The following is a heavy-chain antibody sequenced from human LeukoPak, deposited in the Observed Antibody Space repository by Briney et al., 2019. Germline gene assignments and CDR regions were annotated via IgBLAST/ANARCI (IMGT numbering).Heavy chain of an antibody. CDR1: GGSPSGYH. D-gene: IGHD3-22*01. J-gene: IGHJ4*02. V-gene: IGHV4-34*01. Sequence: PSETLSPTCALYGGSPSGYHCSWIRQPPGAGLGWIGEINHDGSTNYNPSLRSRVTISVGTSKIQFSMTLSSVTAAETAVYSCARVRADVDSGGFFLSDYWGQGTLVTVSS. CDR3: ARVRADVDSGGFFLSDY. CDR2: INHDGST.